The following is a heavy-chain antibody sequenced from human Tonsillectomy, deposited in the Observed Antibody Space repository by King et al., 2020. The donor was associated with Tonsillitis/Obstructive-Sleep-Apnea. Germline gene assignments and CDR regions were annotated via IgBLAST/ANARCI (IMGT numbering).Heavy chain of an antibody. J-gene: IGHJ4*02. D-gene: IGHD6-13*01. CDR3: AKDIAPYSSSQSLFRPIHY. CDR2: ISWDGDTT. V-gene: IGHV3-43*01. CDR1: GFTFDDYT. Sequence: VQLVESGGVVVQPGGSLRLSCAASGFTFDDYTTHWVRQAPGKGLEWVSLISWDGDTTYDADSFNGRFTISRDNSKNSLYLQMTSLRTEDNSLYYCAKDIAPYSSSQSLFRPIHYWGQGTLVTVSS.